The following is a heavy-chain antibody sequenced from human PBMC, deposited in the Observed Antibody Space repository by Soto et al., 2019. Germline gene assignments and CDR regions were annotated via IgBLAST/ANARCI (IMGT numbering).Heavy chain of an antibody. CDR1: GFTFSNYW. V-gene: IGHV3-74*01. CDR2: IDHDGPT. Sequence: EVQLVESGGGLVQPGGSLRLSCAGSGFTFSNYWMHWVRQAPGKGLEWVSRIDHDGPTDYADSVRGRFTISRDNAENTLYLQMNGLGPEDTAVYYCVRDSHGDYWGQGTLVTVSS. J-gene: IGHJ4*02. CDR3: VRDSHGDY.